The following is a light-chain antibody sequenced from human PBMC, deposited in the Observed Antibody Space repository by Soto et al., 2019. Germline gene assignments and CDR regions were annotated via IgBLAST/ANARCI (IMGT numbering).Light chain of an antibody. V-gene: IGKV1-39*01. CDR2: AAS. CDR3: QVSDSTWT. Sequence: DIQMTQSPSTLSASVGDRVTITCRASQSISSYLNWYQQKPGKAPKLLIYAASSLQSGVPSRFSGSGSGTDFTLTISSLQPEDCATYYCQVSDSTWTFGQGTKVDI. J-gene: IGKJ1*01. CDR1: QSISSY.